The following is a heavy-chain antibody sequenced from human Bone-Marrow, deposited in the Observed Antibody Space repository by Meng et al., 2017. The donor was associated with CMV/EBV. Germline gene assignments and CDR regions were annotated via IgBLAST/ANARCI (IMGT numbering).Heavy chain of an antibody. D-gene: IGHD3-22*01. J-gene: IGHJ4*02. CDR2: IYYSGST. CDR1: GVSISSYY. CDR3: AREVYYYGSSGYVD. V-gene: IGHV4-59*01. Sequence: SETLSLTCTVSGVSISSYYWSWIRQPPGKGLEWIGYIYYSGSTNYNPSLKSRVTISVDTSKNQFSLKLSSVTAADTAVYYCAREVYYYGSSGYVDWGQGTLVTVPS.